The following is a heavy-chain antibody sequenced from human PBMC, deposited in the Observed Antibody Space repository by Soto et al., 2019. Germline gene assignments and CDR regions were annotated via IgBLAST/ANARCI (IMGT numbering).Heavy chain of an antibody. J-gene: IGHJ6*02. D-gene: IGHD1-1*01. CDR1: GFTFSSYA. CDR2: ISGSGGST. CDR3: AKDPSQLELAYGMDV. V-gene: IGHV3-23*01. Sequence: LRLSCAASGFTFSSYAMSWVRQAPGKGLEWVSAISGSGGSTYYADSVKGRFTISRDNSKNTLYLQMNSLRAEDTAVYYCAKDPSQLELAYGMDVWGQGTTVTVS.